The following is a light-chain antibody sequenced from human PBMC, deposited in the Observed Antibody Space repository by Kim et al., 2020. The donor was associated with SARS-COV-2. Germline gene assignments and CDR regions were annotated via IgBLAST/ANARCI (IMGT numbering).Light chain of an antibody. J-gene: IGLJ3*02. CDR1: SSDVGSYNL. CDR2: EGS. CDR3: CSYAGSSTWV. Sequence: QSALTQPASVSGFPGQSITISCTGTSSDVGSYNLVSWYQQHPGKAPKLMIYEGSKRPSGVSNRFSGSKSGNTASLTISGLQAEDEADYYCCSYAGSSTWVFGGGTQLTVL. V-gene: IGLV2-23*01.